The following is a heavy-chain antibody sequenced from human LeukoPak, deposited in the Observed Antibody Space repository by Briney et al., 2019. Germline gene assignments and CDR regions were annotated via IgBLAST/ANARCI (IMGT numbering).Heavy chain of an antibody. CDR3: ARLLGYSSSWYTGDFDY. D-gene: IGHD6-13*01. Sequence: SETLSLTCAVYGGSFSGYYWSWLRQPPGKGLEWIGEINHSGSTNYNPSLKSRVTISVDTSKNQFSLKLSSVTAADTAVYYCARLLGYSSSWYTGDFDYWGQGTLVTVSS. CDR1: GGSFSGYY. J-gene: IGHJ4*02. V-gene: IGHV4-34*01. CDR2: INHSGST.